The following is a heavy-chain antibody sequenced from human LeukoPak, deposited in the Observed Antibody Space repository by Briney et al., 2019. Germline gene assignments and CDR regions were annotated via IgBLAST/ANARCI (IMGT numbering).Heavy chain of an antibody. CDR3: ARDSQTYYYDSSGSETFDY. V-gene: IGHV3-7*01. J-gene: IGHJ4*02. Sequence: PGGSLRLSCAASGFTFSSYWMSWVRQAPGKGLEWVANIKQDGSEKYYVDSVKGRFTISRDNAKNSLYLQMNSLRAEDTAVYYCARDSQTYYYDSSGSETFDYWGQGTLVTVSS. D-gene: IGHD3-22*01. CDR2: IKQDGSEK. CDR1: GFTFSSYW.